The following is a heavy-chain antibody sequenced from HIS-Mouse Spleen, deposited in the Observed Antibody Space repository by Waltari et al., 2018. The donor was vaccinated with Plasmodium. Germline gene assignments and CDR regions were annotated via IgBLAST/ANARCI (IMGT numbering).Heavy chain of an antibody. CDR1: GYTFSSYG. CDR2: ISGYNGNT. Sequence: QVQLVQSGAEGKRPGASVKVSCKASGYTFSSYGISWVRQAPGQWLGWMGWISGYNGNTNYAQKVQCSVTITTDTSTSTAYMELRSLRSDDTAVYYCARLLPWVHGHFDYWGQGTLVTVSS. J-gene: IGHJ4*02. V-gene: IGHV1-18*01. D-gene: IGHD1-26*01. CDR3: ARLLPWVHGHFDY.